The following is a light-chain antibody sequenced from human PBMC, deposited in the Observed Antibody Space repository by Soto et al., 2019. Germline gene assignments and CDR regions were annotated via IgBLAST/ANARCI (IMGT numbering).Light chain of an antibody. V-gene: IGKV1-5*03. CDR1: QSISSW. Sequence: IQMTQSPSTLSASVGDRVTITCRASQSISSWLTWYQQKPGRAPKLLIYKESTLENGVPSRFSGSGSGTEFPLTSSSLQPDYSAMYYCQQYNSYWTFGQGTKVEIK. CDR2: KES. CDR3: QQYNSYWT. J-gene: IGKJ1*01.